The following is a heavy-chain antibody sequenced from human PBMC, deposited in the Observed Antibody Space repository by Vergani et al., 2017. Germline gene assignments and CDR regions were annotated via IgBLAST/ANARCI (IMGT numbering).Heavy chain of an antibody. V-gene: IGHV1-2*02. J-gene: IGHJ4*02. CDR2: INPNSGNT. CDR3: AREVAVTTYYFDY. Sequence: QVQLVQSGAEVKKPGASVKVSCKASGYTFTGYYMHWVRQAPGQGLEWMGWINPNSGNTNYAQKLQGRVTMTTDTSTSTAYMELRSLRSDDTAVYYCAREVAVTTYYFDYWGQGTLVTVSS. D-gene: IGHD4-17*01. CDR1: GYTFTGYY.